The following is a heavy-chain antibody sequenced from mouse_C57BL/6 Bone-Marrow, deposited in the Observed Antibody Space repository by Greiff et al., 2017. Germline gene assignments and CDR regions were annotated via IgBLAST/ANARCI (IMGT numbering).Heavy chain of an antibody. Sequence: QVQLQQPGAELVMPGASVKLSCKASGYTFTSYWMHWVKQRPGQGLEWIGEIDPSDSYTNYNQKFKGKSTLTVDKSSITAYMQLSSLTSEDSAVYYYARGTYPCDYWGQGTTLTVSS. D-gene: IGHD5-1*01. CDR3: ARGTYPCDY. V-gene: IGHV1-69*01. CDR2: IDPSDSYT. CDR1: GYTFTSYW. J-gene: IGHJ2*01.